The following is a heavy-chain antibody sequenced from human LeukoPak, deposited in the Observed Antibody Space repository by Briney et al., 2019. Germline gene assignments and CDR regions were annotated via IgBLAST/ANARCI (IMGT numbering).Heavy chain of an antibody. J-gene: IGHJ4*02. D-gene: IGHD3-10*01. Sequence: ASVKVSCKASGYTFTSYGISWVRQAPGQGLEWMGWISAYNGNTNYAQKLQGRVTMTTDTSTSTAYMELRSLRSDDTAVYYCARAGYYGSGSYYREYWGQGTLVTVSS. CDR1: GYTFTSYG. CDR3: ARAGYYGSGSYYREY. V-gene: IGHV1-18*04. CDR2: ISAYNGNT.